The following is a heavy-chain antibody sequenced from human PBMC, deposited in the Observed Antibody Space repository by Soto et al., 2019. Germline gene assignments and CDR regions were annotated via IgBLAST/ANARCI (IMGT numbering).Heavy chain of an antibody. D-gene: IGHD5-18*01. CDR3: ARSSGYSSSFDY. Sequence: SETLSLTCTVSGGSISSGGYYWSWIRQHPGKGLEWIGYIYYSGSTYYNPSLKSRVTISVDTSKNQFSLKLSSVTAADTAVYYCARSSGYSSSFDYWGQGTLVTVSS. CDR2: IYYSGST. CDR1: GGSISSGGYY. J-gene: IGHJ4*02. V-gene: IGHV4-31*03.